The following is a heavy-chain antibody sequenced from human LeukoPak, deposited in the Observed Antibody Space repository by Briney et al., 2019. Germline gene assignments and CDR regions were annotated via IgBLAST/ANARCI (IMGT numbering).Heavy chain of an antibody. CDR1: GDSISRGYY. J-gene: IGHJ4*02. CDR2: IYHSGST. Sequence: PSETLSLTCTVSGDSISRGYYWGWIRQPPGKGLEWIGSIYHSGSTYYNPSLKSRLTISVDTSKNQFSLKVRSVTAADTAVYYCAGWFGELSSLFAYWGQGALVTVSS. CDR3: AGWFGELSSLFAY. D-gene: IGHD3-10*01. V-gene: IGHV4-38-2*02.